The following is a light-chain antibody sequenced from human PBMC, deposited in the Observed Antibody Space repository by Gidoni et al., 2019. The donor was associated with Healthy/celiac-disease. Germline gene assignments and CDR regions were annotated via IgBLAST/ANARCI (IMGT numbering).Light chain of an antibody. CDR1: SSDVGGYNY. CDR3: SSYTSSSTVV. Sequence: QSALTQPASVSGSPGPSITISCTGTSSDVGGYNYVSCYQQHPGQAPNLMIYEVSNRPSGVSNRFSGSKSGNTASLTISGLQAEDEADYYCSSYTSSSTVVFGGGTKLTVL. V-gene: IGLV2-14*01. J-gene: IGLJ2*01. CDR2: EVS.